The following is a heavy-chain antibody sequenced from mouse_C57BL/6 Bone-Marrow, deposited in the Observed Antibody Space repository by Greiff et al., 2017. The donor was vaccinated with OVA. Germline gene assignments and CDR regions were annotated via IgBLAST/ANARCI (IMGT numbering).Heavy chain of an antibody. CDR2: INPNYGTT. CDR3: ARAYDYDGAWFAY. CDR1: GYTFTDYY. D-gene: IGHD2-4*01. Sequence: VQLKQSGPELVKPGASVKISCKASGYTFTDYYMNWVKQSHGKSLEWIGVINPNYGTTSYNQKFKGKATLTVDQSSSTAYMQLNSLTSEDSAVYYCARAYDYDGAWFAYWGQGTLVTVSA. J-gene: IGHJ3*01. V-gene: IGHV1-39*01.